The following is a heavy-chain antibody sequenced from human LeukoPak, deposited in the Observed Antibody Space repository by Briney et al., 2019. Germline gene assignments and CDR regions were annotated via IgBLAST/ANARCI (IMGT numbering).Heavy chain of an antibody. Sequence: GGSLRLSCAASGFTFSSYGMHWVRQAPGKGLEWVAVISYDGSDKYYADSVKGRFTISRDNSKNTLYLQMNSLRAEDTAVYYCDPSSGSYYVDYWGQGTLVTVSS. J-gene: IGHJ4*02. D-gene: IGHD3-10*01. CDR2: ISYDGSDK. CDR3: DPSSGSYYVDY. CDR1: GFTFSSYG. V-gene: IGHV3-30*03.